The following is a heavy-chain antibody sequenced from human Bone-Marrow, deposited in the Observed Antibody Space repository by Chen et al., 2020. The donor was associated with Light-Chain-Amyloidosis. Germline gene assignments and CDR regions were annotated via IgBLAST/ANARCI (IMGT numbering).Heavy chain of an antibody. CDR2: IYSGGST. CDR3: ARGSGSSWSYYYYYGMDV. J-gene: IGHJ6*02. D-gene: IGHD6-13*01. Sequence: EVQLVESGGGLVQPGGSLRLSCAASGFTVSSNYMSWVRQAPGKGLEWVSVIYSGGSTYYADSVKGRFTISRDNSKNTLYLQMNSLRAEDTAVYYCARGSGSSWSYYYYYGMDVWGQGTTVTVSS. V-gene: IGHV3-66*01. CDR1: GFTVSSNY.